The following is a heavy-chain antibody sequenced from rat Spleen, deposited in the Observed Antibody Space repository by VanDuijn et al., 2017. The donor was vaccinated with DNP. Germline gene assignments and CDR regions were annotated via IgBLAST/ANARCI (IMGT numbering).Heavy chain of an antibody. CDR3: AMYYYSGDFDY. V-gene: IGHV6-6*01. CDR2: IKAKSNNYAT. J-gene: IGHJ2*01. Sequence: EVQVLESGGGLVQPGNSLKLSCATSGFTFSTAWMYWYRQFPEKRLEWVARIKAKSNNYATDYTESVKGRFTISRDDSKSSIYLQMNNLKEEDTAIYYCAMYYYSGDFDYWGQGVMVTVSS. CDR1: GFTFSTAW. D-gene: IGHD1-1*01.